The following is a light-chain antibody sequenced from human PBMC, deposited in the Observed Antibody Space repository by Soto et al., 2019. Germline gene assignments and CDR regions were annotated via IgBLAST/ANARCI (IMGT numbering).Light chain of an antibody. J-gene: IGLJ2*01. Sequence: QSVLTQSPSASASLGASVKLTCTLSSGHSNYAIAWHQQQPEKGPRYLMKLNSDGSHSKGDGIPDRFSGTSSGAERYLTIPRLQSEEEADYYCQTWGTGIQVFGGGTKVTVL. CDR3: QTWGTGIQV. V-gene: IGLV4-69*01. CDR1: SGHSNYA. CDR2: LNSDGSH.